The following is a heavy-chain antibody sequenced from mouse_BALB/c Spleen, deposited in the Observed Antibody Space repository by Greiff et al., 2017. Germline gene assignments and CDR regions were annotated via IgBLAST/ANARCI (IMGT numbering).Heavy chain of an antibody. CDR3: ARDGCYVWFAY. CDR2: INPYNDGT. V-gene: IGHV1-14*01. CDR1: GYTFTSYV. D-gene: IGHD2-3*01. J-gene: IGHJ3*01. Sequence: VQLKESGPELVKPGASVKMSCKASGYTFTSYVMHWVKQKPGQGLEWIGYINPYNDGTKYNEKFKGKATLTSDKSSSTAYMELSSLTSEDSAVYYCARDGCYVWFAYWGQGTLVTVSA.